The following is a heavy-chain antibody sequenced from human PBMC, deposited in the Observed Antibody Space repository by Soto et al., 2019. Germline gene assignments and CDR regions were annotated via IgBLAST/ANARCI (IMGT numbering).Heavy chain of an antibody. D-gene: IGHD3-16*01. CDR3: ARDLPNSNWAYYFDS. V-gene: IGHV3-48*02. CDR1: GFTFSTYS. J-gene: IGHJ4*02. Sequence: HPGGSLRLSCAASGFTFSTYSMNWVRQAPGKGLEWISYISNSGKTIYADSVKGRFTISRDSAKNSLYLQMNNLRDEDTAVYYCARDLPNSNWAYYFDSWGQGTQVTVSS. CDR2: ISNSGKTI.